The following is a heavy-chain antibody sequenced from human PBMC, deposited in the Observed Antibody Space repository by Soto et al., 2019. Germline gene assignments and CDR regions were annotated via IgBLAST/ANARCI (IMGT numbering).Heavy chain of an antibody. J-gene: IGHJ6*02. CDR2: IIPIFGTA. D-gene: IGHD3-3*01. Sequence: SVKVSCKASGGTFSSYAISWVRQAPGQGLEWMGGIIPIFGTANYAQKFQGRVTITADESTSTAYMELSSLRSEDTAVYYCAGLTREWLSRRSGYRMDVWGQGTTVTVSS. V-gene: IGHV1-69*13. CDR3: AGLTREWLSRRSGYRMDV. CDR1: GGTFSSYA.